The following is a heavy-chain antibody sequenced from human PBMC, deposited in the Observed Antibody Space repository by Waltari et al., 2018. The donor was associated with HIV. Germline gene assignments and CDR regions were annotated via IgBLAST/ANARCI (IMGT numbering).Heavy chain of an antibody. CDR1: GGSNSSSNW. J-gene: IGHJ6*02. CDR2: IYHSGST. CDR3: ARGRERPHYYYYGMDV. Sequence: QVKLQESGPGLEKPAGNLSLTCAVSGGSNSSSNWWSWVRQPPGKGLEWIGEIYHSGSTNYNPSLNSRVTISVDKSKNQFSLKLSSVTAADTAVYYCARGRERPHYYYYGMDVWGQGTTVTVSS. V-gene: IGHV4-4*02.